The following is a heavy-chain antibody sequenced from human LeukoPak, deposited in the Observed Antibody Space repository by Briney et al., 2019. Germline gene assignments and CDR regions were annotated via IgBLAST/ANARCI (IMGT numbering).Heavy chain of an antibody. D-gene: IGHD3-22*01. CDR1: GFTVSSNY. CDR2: IYSGGST. V-gene: IGHV3-53*04. J-gene: IGHJ4*02. Sequence: GGSLRLSCAASGFTVSSNYMSWVRQAPGKGLEWVSVIYSGGSTYYADSVKGRFTISRHNSKNALYLQMNSLRAEDTAVYYCAGPADYYDSSGYYYLDYWGQGTLVTVSS. CDR3: AGPADYYDSSGYYYLDY.